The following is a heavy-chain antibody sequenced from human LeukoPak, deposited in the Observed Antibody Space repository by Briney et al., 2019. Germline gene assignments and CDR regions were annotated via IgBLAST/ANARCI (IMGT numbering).Heavy chain of an antibody. Sequence: PSETLSLTCTVSGGSISSSSYYWGWIRQPPGKGLEWIGSIYYSGSTYYNPSLKSRVTISVDTSKNQFSLKLGSVTAADTAVYYCARGYYDFWRGGGYYYYYMDVWGKGTTVTVSS. CDR1: GGSISSSSYY. CDR2: IYYSGST. J-gene: IGHJ6*03. V-gene: IGHV4-39*07. D-gene: IGHD3-3*01. CDR3: ARGYYDFWRGGGYYYYYMDV.